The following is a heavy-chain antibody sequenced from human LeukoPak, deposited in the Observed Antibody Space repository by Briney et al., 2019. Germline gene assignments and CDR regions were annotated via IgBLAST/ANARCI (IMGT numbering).Heavy chain of an antibody. Sequence: SETLSLTCTVSGGSISSYFWSWIRQPPGKGLEWIGFIFYSVGTNYNPSLKSRVTISVDTSKNQFSLKLSSVTAADTAVYYCARAWEQQLVQGAFDIWGQGTLVTVSS. J-gene: IGHJ3*02. CDR3: ARAWEQQLVQGAFDI. V-gene: IGHV4-59*01. D-gene: IGHD6-13*01. CDR2: IFYSVGT. CDR1: GGSISSYF.